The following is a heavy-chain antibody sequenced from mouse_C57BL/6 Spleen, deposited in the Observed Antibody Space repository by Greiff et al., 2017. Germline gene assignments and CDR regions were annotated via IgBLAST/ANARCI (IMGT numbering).Heavy chain of an antibody. J-gene: IGHJ3*01. CDR3: ARGGSSYEWFAY. CDR1: GYSITSGYY. CDR2: ISYDGSN. Sequence: EVKVEESGPGLVKPSQSLSLTCSVTGYSITSGYYWNWIRQFPGNKLEWMGYISYDGSNNYNPSLKNRISITRDTSKNQFIRKLNSVTTEDTATYYCARGGSSYEWFAYWGQGTLVTVSA. V-gene: IGHV3-6*01. D-gene: IGHD1-1*01.